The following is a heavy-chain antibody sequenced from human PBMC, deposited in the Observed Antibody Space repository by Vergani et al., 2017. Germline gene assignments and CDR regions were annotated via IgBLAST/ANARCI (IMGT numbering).Heavy chain of an antibody. D-gene: IGHD4/OR15-4a*01. CDR1: GFTFSTSA. Sequence: EVQLLESGGGLVQPGGSLRLSCAASGFTFSTSAMNWVRQAPGKGLEWVSSISVSDGNTYYADSAKGRFTISRDNSRYTLYLQMRSLRADDTALYYCAKGQRGGGDYGWFDPWGQGTLVTVSP. J-gene: IGHJ5*02. V-gene: IGHV3-23*01. CDR3: AKGQRGGGDYGWFDP. CDR2: ISVSDGNT.